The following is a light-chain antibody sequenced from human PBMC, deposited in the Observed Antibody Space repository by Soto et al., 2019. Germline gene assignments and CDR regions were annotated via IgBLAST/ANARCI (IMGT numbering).Light chain of an antibody. V-gene: IGKV1-5*01. Sequence: DIQMTQSPSILAASVGDRVTITCRASQTISNWLAWYQQKPGKAPELLIYDASSLKSGVPSRFSGNGSGTDFTLTISSLQPDDFATYYCQHFSSYSTSMFGQGTKVEIK. CDR1: QTISNW. CDR2: DAS. J-gene: IGKJ1*01. CDR3: QHFSSYSTSM.